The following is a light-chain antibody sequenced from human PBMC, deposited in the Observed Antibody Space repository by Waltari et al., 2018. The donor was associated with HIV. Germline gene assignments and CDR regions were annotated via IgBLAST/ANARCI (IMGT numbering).Light chain of an antibody. CDR1: QSISSW. V-gene: IGKV1-5*03. Sequence: DIQMTQSPSTLSASVGDRVTITCLASQSISSWLAWYQQKPGKAPKLLIYKASSLESGVPSRFSGSESGTEFTLTVSSLQPDDFATYYCQQYNSYPFTFGPGTKVDIK. CDR2: KAS. CDR3: QQYNSYPFT. J-gene: IGKJ3*01.